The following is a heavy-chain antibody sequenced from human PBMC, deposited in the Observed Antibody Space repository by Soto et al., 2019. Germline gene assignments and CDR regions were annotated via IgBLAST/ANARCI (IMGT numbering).Heavy chain of an antibody. V-gene: IGHV4-38-2*02. J-gene: IGHJ5*02. CDR2: IYHSGST. Sequence: SETLSLTCAVSGYSISSGYYWGWIRQPPGKGLEWIGSIYHSGSTYYNPSLKSRVTISVDTSKNQFSLKLSSVTAADTAVYYCARDQGYCSGGSCLNWFDPWGQGTLVTVSS. CDR3: ARDQGYCSGGSCLNWFDP. D-gene: IGHD2-15*01. CDR1: GYSISSGYY.